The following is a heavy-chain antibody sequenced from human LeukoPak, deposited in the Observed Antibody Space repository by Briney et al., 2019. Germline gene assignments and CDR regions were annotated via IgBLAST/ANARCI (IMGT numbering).Heavy chain of an antibody. CDR1: GFTFSSYA. CDR3: ARDPFGSGSFYTFHSLDY. Sequence: GGSLRLSCAASGFTFSSYAMSWVRQAPGKGLEWVSAISGSGGNTYYADSVKGRFTISRDNSKSTLYLQISGLRSEDTAVYYCARDPFGSGSFYTFHSLDYWGQGTLVTVSS. CDR2: ISGSGGNT. V-gene: IGHV3-23*01. D-gene: IGHD3-10*01. J-gene: IGHJ4*02.